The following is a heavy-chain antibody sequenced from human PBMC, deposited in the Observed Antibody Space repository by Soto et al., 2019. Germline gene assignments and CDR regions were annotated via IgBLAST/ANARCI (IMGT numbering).Heavy chain of an antibody. V-gene: IGHV1-46*03. J-gene: IGHJ6*02. Sequence: ASVKVSCKASGNTFTSYYMHWVRQAPGQGLEWMGIINPSSGSTSYAQKFQGRVTMTRDTSTSTVHMELSSLRSEDTAVYYCARDRAPGWAYYYGMDVWGQGTTVTVSS. CDR3: ARDRAPGWAYYYGMDV. D-gene: IGHD1-26*01. CDR2: INPSSGST. CDR1: GNTFTSYY.